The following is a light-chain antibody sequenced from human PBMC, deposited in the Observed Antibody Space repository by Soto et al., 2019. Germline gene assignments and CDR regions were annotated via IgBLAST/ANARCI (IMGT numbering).Light chain of an antibody. CDR3: QQRSNWPQIT. V-gene: IGKV3-11*01. CDR1: QSVSKY. CDR2: DAS. J-gene: IGKJ4*01. Sequence: EIVLTQSPATLSLSPGERATLSCRASQSVSKYLAWYQQKPGQAPRLLIHDASNRATDIPARFSGSGSGTDFTLTISSLEPEDFGVYYCQQRSNWPQITFGGGTKVEIK.